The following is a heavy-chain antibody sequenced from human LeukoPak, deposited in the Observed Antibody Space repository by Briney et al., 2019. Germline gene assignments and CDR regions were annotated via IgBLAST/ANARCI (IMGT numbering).Heavy chain of an antibody. J-gene: IGHJ4*02. CDR3: AKDHYYGSGSDLDY. CDR2: ISSSSSTI. CDR1: GFTFSSYS. D-gene: IGHD3-10*01. V-gene: IGHV3-48*01. Sequence: GGSLRLSCAASGFTFSSYSMNWVRQAPGKGLEWVSYISSSSSTIYYADSVKGRFTISRDNAKNSLYLQMNSLRAEDTAVYYCAKDHYYGSGSDLDYWGQGTLVTVSS.